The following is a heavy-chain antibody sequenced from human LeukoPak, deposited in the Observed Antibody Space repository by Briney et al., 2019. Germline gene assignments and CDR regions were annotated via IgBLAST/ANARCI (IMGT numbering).Heavy chain of an antibody. CDR3: ARAGTPMVFDF. CDR2: ISPKSGDT. CDR1: GYTFNDYY. D-gene: IGHD3-10*01. J-gene: IGHJ5*01. V-gene: IGHV1-2*02. Sequence: ASVKVSCKASGYTFNDYYMHWVRQAPGQGLEWMGWISPKSGDTNYAQKFQGRVTMTRDTSISTVYMELSRLRPDDTAIYYCARAGTPMVFDFWGQGTPVTVSS.